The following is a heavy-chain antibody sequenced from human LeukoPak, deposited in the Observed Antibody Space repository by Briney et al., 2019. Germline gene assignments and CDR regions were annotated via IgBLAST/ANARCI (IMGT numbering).Heavy chain of an antibody. J-gene: IGHJ5*02. V-gene: IGHV4-59*01. CDR2: IYYTGNT. D-gene: IGHD1-26*01. CDR3: ARGYSATYGRFDP. Sequence: SEILSLTCTVSGGSISSYYWSWIRQPPGRGLEWIGYIYYTGNTNYNPSLKSRVTISVDTSKNQFSLKLTSVTAADTAVYFCARGYSATYGRFDPWGQGTLVTVSS. CDR1: GGSISSYY.